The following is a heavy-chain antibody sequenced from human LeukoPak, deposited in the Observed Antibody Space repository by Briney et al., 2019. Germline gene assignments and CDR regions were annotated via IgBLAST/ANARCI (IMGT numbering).Heavy chain of an antibody. CDR1: AYTFTGFY. CDR2: INPNSGGT. J-gene: IGHJ4*02. Sequence: ASVKVSCKASAYTFTGFYMHWLRQAPGQGLEWMGWINPNSGGTNYAQRFQGRVTMTRDTSIRTAYMELSRLRSDDTAVYYCARDMRYSIGTSRPGPWYFDSWGQGTLVTVSP. CDR3: ARDMRYSIGTSRPGPWYFDS. V-gene: IGHV1-2*02. D-gene: IGHD5-18*01.